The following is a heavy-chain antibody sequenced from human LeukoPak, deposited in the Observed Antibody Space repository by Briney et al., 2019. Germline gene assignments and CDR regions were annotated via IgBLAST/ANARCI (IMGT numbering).Heavy chain of an antibody. J-gene: IGHJ4*02. CDR1: GGSFSGYY. Sequence: SETLSLTCAVYGGSFSGYYWSWIRQPPGKGLEWIGEINHSGSTNYNPSLKSRVTISVDTSKNQFSLKLSSVTAADTAVYYCASGATPGLCCVYWGQGTLVTVSS. V-gene: IGHV4-34*01. D-gene: IGHD2-15*01. CDR3: ASGATPGLCCVY. CDR2: INHSGST.